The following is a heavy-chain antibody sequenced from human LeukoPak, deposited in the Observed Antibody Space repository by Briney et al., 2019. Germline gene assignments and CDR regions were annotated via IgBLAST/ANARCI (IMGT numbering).Heavy chain of an antibody. Sequence: GGSLRLSCAASGFTFSSYAMSWVRQAPGKGLEWVSAIGGSGGSTYYADSVKGRFTISRDNSKNTLYLQMNSLRAEDTAVYYCASTMIVVIIRYYFDYWGQGTLVTVSS. V-gene: IGHV3-23*01. D-gene: IGHD3-22*01. CDR2: IGGSGGST. J-gene: IGHJ4*02. CDR1: GFTFSSYA. CDR3: ASTMIVVIIRYYFDY.